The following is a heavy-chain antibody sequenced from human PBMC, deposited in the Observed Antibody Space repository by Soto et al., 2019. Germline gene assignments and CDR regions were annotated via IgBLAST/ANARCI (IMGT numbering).Heavy chain of an antibody. CDR1: GGSISNRNYY. J-gene: IGHJ4*02. CDR3: ASLQVPGNFDY. D-gene: IGHD1-1*01. V-gene: IGHV4-39*02. Sequence: PSETLSLTCSVSGGSISNRNYYWAWVRQPPGKGLEWIGNIYYDGSTYYHPSFRGRLTISVDTSKNHFSLKLGSLTAADTAIYYYASLQVPGNFDYWGQGTMVTVYS. CDR2: IYYDGST.